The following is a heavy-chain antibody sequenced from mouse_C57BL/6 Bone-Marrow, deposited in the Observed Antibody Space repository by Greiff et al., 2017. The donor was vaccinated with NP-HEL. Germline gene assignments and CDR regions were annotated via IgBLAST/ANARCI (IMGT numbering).Heavy chain of an antibody. J-gene: IGHJ4*01. Sequence: DVKLQESGAELVRPGASVKLSCTASGFNIKDDYMHWVKQRPEQGLEWIGWIDPENGDTEYASKFQGKATITADTSSNTAYLQLSSLTSEDTAVYYCTNYYAMDYWGQGTSVTVSS. CDR2: IDPENGDT. CDR1: GFNIKDDY. CDR3: TNYYAMDY. V-gene: IGHV14-4*01.